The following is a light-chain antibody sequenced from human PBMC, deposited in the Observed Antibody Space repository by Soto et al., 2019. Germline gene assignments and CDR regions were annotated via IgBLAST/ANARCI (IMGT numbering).Light chain of an antibody. J-gene: IGKJ4*01. V-gene: IGKV1-9*01. CDR1: QGISRY. CDR3: QQLNTYPVT. CDR2: AAS. Sequence: IQLTQSPSSLSASVGDSVTITCRASQGISRYLSWYQQKPGRAPKLIISAASTLQSGVPARFSGSGSGTDCTLSITSLQPEDVATYYCQQLNTYPVTFCGGTKVDIK.